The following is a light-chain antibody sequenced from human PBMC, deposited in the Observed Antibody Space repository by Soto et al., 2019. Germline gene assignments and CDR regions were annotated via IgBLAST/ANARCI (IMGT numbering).Light chain of an antibody. J-gene: IGKJ1*01. V-gene: IGKV3-11*01. CDR1: QSVSNY. Sequence: EIVLTQSPATLSLPPGERATLSCRASQSVSNYLAWYQQKPGQAPRLLIYDASNRATGIPARFSGSGSGADFTLTISSLEPEDFAVYCCQQYGSSPRTFGQGTKVDIK. CDR3: QQYGSSPRT. CDR2: DAS.